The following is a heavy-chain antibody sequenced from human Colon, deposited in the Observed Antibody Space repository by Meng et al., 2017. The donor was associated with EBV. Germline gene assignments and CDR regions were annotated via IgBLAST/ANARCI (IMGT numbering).Heavy chain of an antibody. J-gene: IGHJ5*02. CDR1: GDSITSGDYS. CDR3: VRDTRRGGGWFDP. CDR2: IYHGVNI. D-gene: IGHD3-10*01. Sequence: QVQFQESGSGLVRPSPTLSLTCAVSGDSITSGDYSWTWIRQPPGKGLEWIGYIYHGVNIYYTPSLRSRVAISVDKSRNQFSLKLTSVSAADTAVYYCVRDTRRGGGWFDPWGQGTLVTVSS. V-gene: IGHV4-30-2*01.